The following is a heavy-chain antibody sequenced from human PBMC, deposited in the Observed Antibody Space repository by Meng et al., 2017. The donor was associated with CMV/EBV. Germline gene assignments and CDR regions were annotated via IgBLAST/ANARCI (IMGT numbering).Heavy chain of an antibody. CDR3: AGQYYSIGWYPLGY. D-gene: IGHD6-19*01. CDR2: IYPGDSDT. CDR1: GYSFTSYW. J-gene: IGHJ4*02. Sequence: GGSLRLSCKGSGYSFTSYWIGWVRQMPGKGLEWMGIIYPGDSDTRYSPSFQGQVTISADKSISTAYLQWSSLTASDTAMYYCAGQYYSIGWYPLGYWGQGTLVTVSS. V-gene: IGHV5-51*01.